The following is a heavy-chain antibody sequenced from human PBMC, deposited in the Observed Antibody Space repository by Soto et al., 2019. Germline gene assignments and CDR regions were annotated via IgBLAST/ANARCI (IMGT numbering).Heavy chain of an antibody. V-gene: IGHV1-69*01. J-gene: IGHJ4*02. CDR3: SRAHCPKGVCPFPFAY. CDR2: IIPIFGTA. Sequence: QVQLVQSGAEVKKPGSSVKVACKASGGTFSSYAISWVRQAPGQGLEWLGGIIPIFGTANYAQKFQGRVTITADESTSTAYMELSRLRSEETAVSYCSRAHCPKGVCPFPFAYRGQGTLVTVSS. D-gene: IGHD2-8*01. CDR1: GGTFSSYA.